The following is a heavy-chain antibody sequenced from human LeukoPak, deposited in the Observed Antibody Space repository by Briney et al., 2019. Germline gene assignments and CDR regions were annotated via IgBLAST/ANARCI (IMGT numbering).Heavy chain of an antibody. CDR2: INPSGGST. CDR1: GYTFTSYY. V-gene: IGHV1-46*01. CDR3: AREVPYDSSRYYQPFDY. J-gene: IGHJ4*02. D-gene: IGHD3-22*01. Sequence: ASVKVSCKASGYTFTSYYMHWVRQAPGQGLEWMGIINPSGGSTSYAQKFQGRVTMTRDTSTSTAYMELRSLRSDDTAVYYCAREVPYDSSRYYQPFDYWGQGTLVTVSS.